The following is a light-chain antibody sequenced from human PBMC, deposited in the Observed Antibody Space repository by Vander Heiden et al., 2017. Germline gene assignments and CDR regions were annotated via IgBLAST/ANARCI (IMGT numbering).Light chain of an antibody. V-gene: IGLV1-40*01. J-gene: IGLJ2*01. CDR2: GNS. CDR1: SSNIGAGYD. Sequence: QSVLTQPPSVSGAPGQRVTISCTGSSSNIGAGYDVHWYQQLPGTAPKLLSYGNSNRPSGVPDRFSGSKSGTSASLAITGLQAEDEADYYCQSYDSSLSVVVFGGGTKLTGL. CDR3: QSYDSSLSVVV.